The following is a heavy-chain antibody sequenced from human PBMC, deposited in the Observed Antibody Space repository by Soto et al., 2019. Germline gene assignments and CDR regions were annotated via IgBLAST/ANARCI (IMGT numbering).Heavy chain of an antibody. CDR1: GFSLTTSVVG. D-gene: IGHD1-20*01. J-gene: IGHJ5*02. CDR3: VHRVTSAYSHEKYKSWYVYYWFDP. V-gene: IGHV2-5*01. Sequence: GPTLVNRKDTLTLTCAFSGFSLTTSVVGVGWIRQPPGKALELLAVVYWNDDKRYRPSLRSRLNITKDTSKNQVVLTMTNMDPVDTATYYCVHRVTSAYSHEKYKSWYVYYWFDPWGQGTLVTVSS. CDR2: VYWNDDK.